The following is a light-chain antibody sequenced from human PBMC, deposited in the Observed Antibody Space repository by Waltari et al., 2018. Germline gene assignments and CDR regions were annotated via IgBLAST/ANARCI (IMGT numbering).Light chain of an antibody. CDR3: QQYYRYYT. Sequence: IQMTQSPSALSASVGDRVTITCRASQRINTWMAWYQQRPGKAPKVLIYDVSTLESGFPSRFSGSGSGTEFTLAINNLQPEDFATYYCQQYYRYYTFGQGTKLEIK. CDR1: QRINTW. CDR2: DVS. V-gene: IGKV1-5*01. J-gene: IGKJ2*01.